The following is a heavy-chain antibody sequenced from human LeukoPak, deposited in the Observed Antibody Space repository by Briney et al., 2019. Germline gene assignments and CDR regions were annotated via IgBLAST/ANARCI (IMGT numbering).Heavy chain of an antibody. D-gene: IGHD2-21*02. CDR3: ARERDGYCGGDCYYYYGMDV. CDR1: GFAVSSNY. CDR2: IHSGGNT. V-gene: IGHV3-66*01. J-gene: IGHJ6*02. Sequence: GGSLRLSCTASGFAVSSNYINWVSQAPGKGLEWVSVIHSGGNTYYAHSVKDRFTISRDNSKNTVYLQMNSLRAEDTALYYCARERDGYCGGDCYYYYGMDVWGQGTTVTVSS.